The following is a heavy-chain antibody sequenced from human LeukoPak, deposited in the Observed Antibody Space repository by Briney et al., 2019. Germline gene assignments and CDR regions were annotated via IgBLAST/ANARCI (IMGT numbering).Heavy chain of an antibody. CDR3: TKDPPYTGARYFAH. V-gene: IGHV3-15*01. CDR1: GLTFSNTW. CDR2: FKSKPDGGTT. D-gene: IGHD1-14*01. Sequence: GGSLRLSCAVSGLTFSNTWMTWFRQVPGKGRGWVGRFKSKPDGGTTDYAAPVKGRFTTSRDDSEDTLYLQITSLKTEDTGVYYCTKDPPYTGARYFAHWGGGTLVTVSS. J-gene: IGHJ2*01.